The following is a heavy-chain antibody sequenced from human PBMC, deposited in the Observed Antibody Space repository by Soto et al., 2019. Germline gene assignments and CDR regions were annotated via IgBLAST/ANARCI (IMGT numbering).Heavy chain of an antibody. V-gene: IGHV3-33*01. Sequence: QVQLVESGGGVVQPGRSLRLSCAASGFTFSSYGMHWVRQAPGKGLEWVAVIWYDGSNKYYADSVKGRFTISRDNSKNTLHLQMNSLRAEDTAVYYCARDGSIAARPVRHFDYWGQGTLVTVSS. CDR2: IWYDGSNK. CDR1: GFTFSSYG. CDR3: ARDGSIAARPVRHFDY. J-gene: IGHJ4*02. D-gene: IGHD6-6*01.